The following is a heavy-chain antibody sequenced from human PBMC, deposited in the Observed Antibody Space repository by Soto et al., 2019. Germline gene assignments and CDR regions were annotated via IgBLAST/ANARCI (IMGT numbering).Heavy chain of an antibody. Sequence: ASVKVSCKASGGTFSSYAISWVRQAPGQGLEWMGGIIPIFGTANYAQKFQGRVTITADESTSTAYMELSSLRSEDTAVYYCARSPPTQTRKYQLPRGIWFDPWGQGTLVTVSS. CDR3: ARSPPTQTRKYQLPRGIWFDP. D-gene: IGHD2-2*01. V-gene: IGHV1-69*13. CDR1: GGTFSSYA. CDR2: IIPIFGTA. J-gene: IGHJ5*02.